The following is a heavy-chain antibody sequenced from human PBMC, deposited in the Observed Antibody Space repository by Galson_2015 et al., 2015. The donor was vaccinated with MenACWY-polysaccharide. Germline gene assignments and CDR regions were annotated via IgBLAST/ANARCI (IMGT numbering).Heavy chain of an antibody. Sequence: SYWIGWVRQMPGNGLEWMGVIFPGDSDTRYSPSFQGQVTISADKSISTAYLQWSSLKASDTAMYYCARPSYSSSWNPFDYWGQGTLVTVSS. CDR3: ARPSYSSSWNPFDY. CDR1: SYW. V-gene: IGHV5-51*01. J-gene: IGHJ4*02. D-gene: IGHD6-13*01. CDR2: IFPGDSDT.